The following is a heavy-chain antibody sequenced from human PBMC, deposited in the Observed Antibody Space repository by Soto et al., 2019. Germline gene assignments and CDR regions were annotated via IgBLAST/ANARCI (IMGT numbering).Heavy chain of an antibody. J-gene: IGHJ6*02. Sequence: QVQLVQSGAEVKKPGASVKVSCKASGYTFTDYYLHWVRQAPGQGLEWMGWINANSGGTNFAQKFQGRVTMTRDTSIDTAYMDLNRLRSDDTAVYFCARSLMRSESGMDVWGQGTTVTVSS. CDR2: INANSGGT. D-gene: IGHD3-16*01. CDR3: ARSLMRSESGMDV. V-gene: IGHV1-2*02. CDR1: GYTFTDYY.